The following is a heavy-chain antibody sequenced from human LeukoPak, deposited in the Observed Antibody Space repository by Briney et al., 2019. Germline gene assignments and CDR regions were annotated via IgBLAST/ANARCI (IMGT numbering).Heavy chain of an antibody. CDR2: ISSTSSYL. D-gene: IGHD3-10*01. V-gene: IGHV3-21*01. Sequence: GGSLRLSCAASGLTFSTYSMNWVRQAPGKGLEWVSSISSTSSYLYYADSVKGRFTISRDNAKNSLYLQMNSLRAEDTAVYYCARDRGLGGSGSYYRSDYWGQGTLVTVSS. CDR3: ARDRGLGGSGSYYRSDY. CDR1: GLTFSTYS. J-gene: IGHJ4*02.